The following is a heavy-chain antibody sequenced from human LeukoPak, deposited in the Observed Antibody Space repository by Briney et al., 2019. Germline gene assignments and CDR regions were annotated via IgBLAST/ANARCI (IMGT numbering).Heavy chain of an antibody. Sequence: SVKVSCKASGGTFSSYAISWVRQAPGQGLEWMGGIIPIFGTANYAQKFQGRVTITADESTSTAYMELSSLRSEDTAAYYCARDLPNDRELRSPHWFDPWGQGTLVTVSS. CDR1: GGTFSSYA. CDR2: IIPIFGTA. J-gene: IGHJ5*02. V-gene: IGHV1-69*13. CDR3: ARDLPNDRELRSPHWFDP. D-gene: IGHD1-14*01.